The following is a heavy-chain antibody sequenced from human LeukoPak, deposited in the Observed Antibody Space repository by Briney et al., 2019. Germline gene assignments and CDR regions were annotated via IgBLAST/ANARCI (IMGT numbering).Heavy chain of an antibody. CDR3: AKDYTVVPAAIGFYYYYMDV. CDR2: ISGSGGST. J-gene: IGHJ6*03. D-gene: IGHD2-2*01. V-gene: IGHV3-23*01. Sequence: PGGSLRLSCAASGFTFSSYAMSWVRQAPGKGLEWVSAISGSGGSTYYADSVKGRFTISRDNSKNTLYLQMNSLRSEDTAVYYCAKDYTVVPAAIGFYYYYMDVWGKGTTVTVSS. CDR1: GFTFSSYA.